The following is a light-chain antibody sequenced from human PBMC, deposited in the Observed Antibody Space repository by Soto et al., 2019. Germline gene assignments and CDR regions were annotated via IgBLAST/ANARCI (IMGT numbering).Light chain of an antibody. CDR1: SSDIGANNF. CDR2: EVT. Sequence: QSALTQPASVSGSPGQSITISCTGTSSDIGANNFVSWYQQHPGKAPKVLIYEVTNRPSGISNRFSGSKSGNTASLTISGLRTDDEADYYCNSYTNTDARVFGGGTKLTVL. V-gene: IGLV2-14*03. J-gene: IGLJ2*01. CDR3: NSYTNTDARV.